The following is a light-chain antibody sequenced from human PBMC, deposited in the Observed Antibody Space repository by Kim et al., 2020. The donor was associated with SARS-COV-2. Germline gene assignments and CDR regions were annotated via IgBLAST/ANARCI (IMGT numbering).Light chain of an antibody. CDR2: GAS. V-gene: IGKV1-27*01. J-gene: IGKJ2*01. CDR1: QAIDIY. CDR3: QEYKISPNT. Sequence: GDRVTITCRASQAIDIYLAWYQQKPGKVPKLLIYGASTLQSGVPSRFGGSGSGTDFTFTISSLQPEDVATYYCQEYKISPNTFGQGTKL.